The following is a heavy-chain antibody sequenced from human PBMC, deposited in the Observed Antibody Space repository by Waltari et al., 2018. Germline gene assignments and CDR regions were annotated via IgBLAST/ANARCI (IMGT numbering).Heavy chain of an antibody. V-gene: IGHV3-9*01. J-gene: IGHJ4*02. Sequence: EVQLVESGGGSVQPGGSLRLSCAASGFTFDQYAMHWVRQVPGKGLEGVLGISWNSGRVDYADFVKGRFTISRDNAKNSVHLQMYNLRTEDTGLYYCAKDNEQWPHAFDHWGRGTPVTVSS. D-gene: IGHD6-19*01. CDR2: ISWNSGRV. CDR1: GFTFDQYA. CDR3: AKDNEQWPHAFDH.